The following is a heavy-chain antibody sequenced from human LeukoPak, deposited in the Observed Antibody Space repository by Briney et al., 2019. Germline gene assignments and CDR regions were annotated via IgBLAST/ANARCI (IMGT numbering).Heavy chain of an antibody. CDR3: ARDLRGFNL. Sequence: PGGSLRLSCVASGFYFNAYLMSWVRQAPGEGLEWVANIKNDGSQKFYLDSVKGRFTISRDNGNNSLYLHMSRLRVEDTAVYYCARDLRGFNLWGQGALVTVSS. V-gene: IGHV3-7*04. CDR1: GFYFNAYL. CDR2: IKNDGSQK. J-gene: IGHJ5*02.